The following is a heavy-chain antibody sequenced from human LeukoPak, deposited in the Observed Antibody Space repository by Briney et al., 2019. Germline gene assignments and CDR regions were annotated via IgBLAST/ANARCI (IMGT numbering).Heavy chain of an antibody. CDR3: ARVPFGDGYNTW. D-gene: IGHD5-24*01. V-gene: IGHV3-21*01. CDR2: ISSSSSYI. CDR1: GFTFSSYS. J-gene: IGHJ4*02. Sequence: GGSLRLSCAASGFTFSSYSMNWVRQAPGKGLEWVSSISSSSSYIYYADSVKGRFTISRDNAKNSLYLQMNSLRAEDTAVYYCARVPFGDGYNTWWGQGTLVTVSS.